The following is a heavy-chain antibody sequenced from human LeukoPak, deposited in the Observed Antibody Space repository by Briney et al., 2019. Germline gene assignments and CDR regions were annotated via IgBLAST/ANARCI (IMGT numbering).Heavy chain of an antibody. CDR3: ARVGARITMVRGGINKYYFDY. CDR2: INPNSGGT. D-gene: IGHD3-10*01. V-gene: IGHV1-2*02. CDR1: GYTFTDYY. J-gene: IGHJ4*02. Sequence: ASVKVSCKASGYTFTDYYMHWVRQAPGQGLEWMGWINPNSGGTNYAQKFQGRVTMTRDTSISTAYMELSRLRSDDTAVYYCARVGARITMVRGGINKYYFDYWGQGTLVTVSS.